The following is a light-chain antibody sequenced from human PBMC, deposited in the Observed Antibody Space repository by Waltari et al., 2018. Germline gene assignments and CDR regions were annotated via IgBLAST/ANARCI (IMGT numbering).Light chain of an antibody. V-gene: IGLV1-51*02. J-gene: IGLJ3*02. CDR2: EDK. CDR1: RSNIGDNH. Sequence: QSVLTQPPSVSAAPGQKVNISCSGSRSNIGDNHVSWYQQVPGTAPKLLIYEDKYRPSGIPDRFSGSKSGTSAILAITGLQTGDEADYYCKSWDDSLASWVFGGGAKLTVL. CDR3: KSWDDSLASWV.